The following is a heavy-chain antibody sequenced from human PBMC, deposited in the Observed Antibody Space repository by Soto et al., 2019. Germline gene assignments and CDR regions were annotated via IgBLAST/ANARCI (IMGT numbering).Heavy chain of an antibody. J-gene: IGHJ4*02. V-gene: IGHV3-74*01. CDR2: ISGDGGAT. CDR1: GFTLSNYW. CDR3: ARANSSSFDY. Sequence: GGSLRLSCAASGFTLSNYWIHWVRQGPGRGLVWVSGISGDGGATTYADSVRGRFTISRDNAKNTVYLQMNSLRAEDTAVYYCARANSSSFDYWGQGTLVTVSS. D-gene: IGHD6-6*01.